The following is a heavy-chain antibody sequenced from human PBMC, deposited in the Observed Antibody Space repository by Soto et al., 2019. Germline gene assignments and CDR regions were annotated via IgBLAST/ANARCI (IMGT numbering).Heavy chain of an antibody. CDR2: ISYDGSNK. CDR3: AKDHRITHFGVVISYYYYYYIHV. J-gene: IGHJ6*03. CDR1: GFTFSSYG. Sequence: QVQLVESGGGVVQPGRSLRLSCAASGFTFSSYGMHWVRQAPGKGLEWVAVISYDGSNKYYAESVKGLFTISRDNSKNTLYLQMNSLRVEDAAVYYCAKDHRITHFGVVISYYYYYYIHVWGKGTTVTVSS. D-gene: IGHD3-3*01. V-gene: IGHV3-30*18.